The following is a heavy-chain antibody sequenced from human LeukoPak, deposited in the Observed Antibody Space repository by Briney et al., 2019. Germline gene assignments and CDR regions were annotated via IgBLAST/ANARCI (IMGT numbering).Heavy chain of an antibody. D-gene: IGHD4-17*01. CDR2: IKQDGSEK. Sequence: GGSLRLSCAASGINFNDYSMSWVRQAPEKGLEWVANIKQDGSEKYYVDSVKGRFTISRDNAKNSLYLQMNSLRVEDTAVYYCGREYGGYAFDIWGQGTMVTVSS. V-gene: IGHV3-7*01. J-gene: IGHJ3*02. CDR3: GREYGGYAFDI. CDR1: GINFNDYS.